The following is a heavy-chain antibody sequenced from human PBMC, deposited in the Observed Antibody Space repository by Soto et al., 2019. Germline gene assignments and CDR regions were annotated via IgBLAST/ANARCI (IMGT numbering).Heavy chain of an antibody. V-gene: IGHV3-23*01. CDR2: VGGSGGST. CDR3: ANFGIQLQFDY. J-gene: IGHJ4*02. D-gene: IGHD5-18*01. Sequence: PGGSLRLSCAASGFAFSSSAMGWVRQAPGKGLEWVSAVGGSGGSTYYADSVKGRFTISRDNSKNTLFLQMNSLRAEDTAVYYCANFGIQLQFDYWGQGTLVTVSS. CDR1: GFAFSSSA.